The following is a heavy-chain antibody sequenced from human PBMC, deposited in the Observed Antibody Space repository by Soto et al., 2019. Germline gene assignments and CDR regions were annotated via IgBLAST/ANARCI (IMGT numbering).Heavy chain of an antibody. Sequence: EVQLVESGGGLVQPGGSLKVSRAASGFTFSGSAIHWVRQASGKGLEWVGRIRSRPNSYATAYAASVKGRFTISRDDSKNTAYLQMNSLKTEDTAVYYCTRRVGATRNAFDIWGQGTMVTVSS. J-gene: IGHJ3*02. D-gene: IGHD1-26*01. CDR3: TRRVGATRNAFDI. V-gene: IGHV3-73*01. CDR1: GFTFSGSA. CDR2: IRSRPNSYAT.